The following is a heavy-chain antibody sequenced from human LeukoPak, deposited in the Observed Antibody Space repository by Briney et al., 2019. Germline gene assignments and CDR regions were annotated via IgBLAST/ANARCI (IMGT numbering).Heavy chain of an antibody. CDR3: ARDESLLWFGESRYGMDV. D-gene: IGHD3-10*01. V-gene: IGHV1-2*04. CDR2: INPNSGGT. Sequence: ASVKVSCKASGYTFTGYYRHWVRQAPGQGLEWMGWINPNSGGTNYAQKFQGWVTMTRDTSISTAYMELSRLRSDDTAVYYCARDESLLWFGESRYGMDVWGQGTTVTVSS. J-gene: IGHJ6*02. CDR1: GYTFTGYY.